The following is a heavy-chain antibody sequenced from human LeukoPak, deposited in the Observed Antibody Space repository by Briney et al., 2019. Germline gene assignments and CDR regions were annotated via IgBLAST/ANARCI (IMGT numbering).Heavy chain of an antibody. Sequence: ASVKVSCKVSGYTLTELSMHWVRHAPGKGLEWMGGLDPEDGETIYAQKFQGRVTMTEDTSTDTAYMELSSLRSEDTAVYYCATDITVTTVGSVDYWGQGTLVTVSS. CDR2: LDPEDGET. CDR3: ATDITVTTVGSVDY. CDR1: GYTLTELS. V-gene: IGHV1-24*01. J-gene: IGHJ4*02. D-gene: IGHD4-17*01.